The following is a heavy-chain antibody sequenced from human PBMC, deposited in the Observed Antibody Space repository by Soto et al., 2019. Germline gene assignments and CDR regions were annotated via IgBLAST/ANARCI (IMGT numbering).Heavy chain of an antibody. J-gene: IGHJ5*02. CDR2: FNVDNGAT. D-gene: IGHD3-16*01. V-gene: IGHV1-18*04. Sequence: QVQLVQSGAEVKKPGASVKVSCKASGYNFMRYGFTWVRQAPGQGLEWMGWFNVDNGATKYPQKIQGRVTMTTDTSTSTVYMELRSLTSYDTAVYYGAIWIIGGYSDWFDPWGHVTLVTVSS. CDR3: AIWIIGGYSDWFDP. CDR1: GYNFMRYG.